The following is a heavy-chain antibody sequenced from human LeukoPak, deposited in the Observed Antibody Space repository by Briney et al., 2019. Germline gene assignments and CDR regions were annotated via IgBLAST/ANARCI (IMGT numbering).Heavy chain of an antibody. V-gene: IGHV1-46*01. CDR1: GYTFTTYY. J-gene: IGHJ6*03. CDR2: INPSGGST. D-gene: IGHD6-19*01. CDR3: ARSRIYSSGWEGSGYYYMDV. Sequence: GASVKVSCKASGYTFTTYYLYWVRQAPGQGLEWMGIINPSGGSTSYAQKFQGRVTMTRDMSTSTVSMELSSLRSEDTAVYYCARSRIYSSGWEGSGYYYMDVWGKGTTVTVSS.